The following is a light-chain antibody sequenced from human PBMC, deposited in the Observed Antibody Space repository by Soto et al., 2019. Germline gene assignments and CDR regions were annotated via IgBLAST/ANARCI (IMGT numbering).Light chain of an antibody. CDR3: GTWDSSLSAVV. Sequence: QSVLTQPPSVSAAPGQKVTISCSGSSSNIGKNYVSWYQQLPGTAPKLLIYDNNKRPSGIPDRFSGSKSGTSATLGITGLPTGEEADYYCGTWDSSLSAVVFGGGTKRTGL. V-gene: IGLV1-51*01. CDR1: SSNIGKNY. CDR2: DNN. J-gene: IGLJ2*01.